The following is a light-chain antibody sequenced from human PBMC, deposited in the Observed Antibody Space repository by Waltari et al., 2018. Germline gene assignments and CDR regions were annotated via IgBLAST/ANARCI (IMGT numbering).Light chain of an antibody. CDR2: DVS. J-gene: IGLJ1*01. CDR3: CSDAGSSTYV. V-gene: IGLV2-23*02. Sequence: QSALTQPASVSGSPGQSITIPCTGTSSDVGGYNVSWYQQHHGKAPKFVIYDVSQRPAGISNRFSGSKSGKTASLTISRLQAEDEAVYCCCSDAGSSTYVFGTGTMVTVL. CDR1: SSDVGGYN.